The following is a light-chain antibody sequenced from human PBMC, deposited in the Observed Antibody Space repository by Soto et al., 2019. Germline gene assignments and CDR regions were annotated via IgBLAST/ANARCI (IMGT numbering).Light chain of an antibody. CDR3: QQYGGSPRT. CDR1: QSVSSSY. Sequence: EIVLTQSPATLSLSPGERDTLSCRASQSVSSSYLAWYQQKPGQAPRLLIYGASSRATGITDRFSGSGSGTEFTLTISRLEPEDFAVYYCQQYGGSPRTFGQVTKVDIK. CDR2: GAS. V-gene: IGKV3-20*01. J-gene: IGKJ1*01.